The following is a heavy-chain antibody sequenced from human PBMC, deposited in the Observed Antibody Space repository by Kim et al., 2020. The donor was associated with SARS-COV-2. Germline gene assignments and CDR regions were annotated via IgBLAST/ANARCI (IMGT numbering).Heavy chain of an antibody. CDR1: GFTFSSYA. Sequence: GGSLRLSCAASGFTFSSYAMSWVRQAPGKGLEWVSAISGSGGSTYYADSVKGRFTISRDNSKNTLYLQMNSLRAEDTAVYYCAGRPGYCSGGSCYFWYHYYGMDVWGQGTTVTVSS. D-gene: IGHD2-15*01. CDR3: AGRPGYCSGGSCYFWYHYYGMDV. CDR2: ISGSGGST. J-gene: IGHJ6*02. V-gene: IGHV3-23*01.